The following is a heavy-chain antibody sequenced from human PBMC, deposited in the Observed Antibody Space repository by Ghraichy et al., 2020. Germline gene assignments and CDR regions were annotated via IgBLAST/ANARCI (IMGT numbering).Heavy chain of an antibody. D-gene: IGHD5-12*01. CDR2: IIPIFGTA. J-gene: IGHJ6*03. V-gene: IGHV1-69*13. Sequence: SVKVSCKASGGTFSSYAISWVRQAPGQGLEWMGGIIPIFGTANYAQKFQGRVTITVDESTSTAYMELSSLRSEDTAVYYCASQAGYQPYYYYMDVWGKGTTVTVSS. CDR3: ASQAGYQPYYYYMDV. CDR1: GGTFSSYA.